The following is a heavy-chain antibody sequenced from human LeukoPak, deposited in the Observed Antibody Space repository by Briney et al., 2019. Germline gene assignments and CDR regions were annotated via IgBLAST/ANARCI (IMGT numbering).Heavy chain of an antibody. J-gene: IGHJ4*02. V-gene: IGHV3-30*02. D-gene: IGHD2-15*01. Sequence: PGGSLSLSCAASGFTFSSYGMHWVRHAPGRGMEWVALIRYDGSNKYYADSVKGRFTISRDNSKNTLYLQMNSLRAEDTAVYYCTRNLGYCTGGGCYADYWGQGTLVTVSS. CDR2: IRYDGSNK. CDR1: GFTFSSYG. CDR3: TRNLGYCTGGGCYADY.